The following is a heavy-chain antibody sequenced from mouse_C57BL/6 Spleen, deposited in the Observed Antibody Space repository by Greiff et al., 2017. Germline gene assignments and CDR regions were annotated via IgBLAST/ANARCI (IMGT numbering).Heavy chain of an antibody. V-gene: IGHV1-72*01. CDR3: ARGSYDYDDGYYAMDY. Sequence: QVQLKQPGAELVKPGASVKLSCKASGYTFTSYWMHWVKQRPGRGLEWIGRIDPNSGGTKYNEKFKSKATLTVDKPSSTPYMQLSSLTSEDSAVYYCARGSYDYDDGYYAMDYWGQGTSVTVSS. D-gene: IGHD2-4*01. CDR2: IDPNSGGT. CDR1: GYTFTSYW. J-gene: IGHJ4*01.